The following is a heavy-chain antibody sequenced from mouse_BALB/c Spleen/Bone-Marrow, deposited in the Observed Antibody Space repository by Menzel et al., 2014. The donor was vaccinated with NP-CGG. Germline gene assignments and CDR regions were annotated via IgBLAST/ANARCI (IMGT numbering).Heavy chain of an antibody. CDR2: IWSDGST. CDR3: ARHRYGAMDY. D-gene: IGHD2-14*01. CDR1: GFSLTSYG. Sequence: VKVVESGPDLVAPSQSLSITCTVSGFSLTSYGVHWVRQPPGKGLEWLVVIWSDGSTTYNSALKSRLGISKDNSKSXVFLKMNSLQTDDTAMYYCARHRYGAMDYWGQGTSVTVSS. J-gene: IGHJ4*01. V-gene: IGHV2-6-2*01.